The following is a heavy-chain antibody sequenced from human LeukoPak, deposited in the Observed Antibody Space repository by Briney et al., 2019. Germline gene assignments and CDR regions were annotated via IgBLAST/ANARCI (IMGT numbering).Heavy chain of an antibody. CDR1: GFTFDDYA. V-gene: IGHV3-9*01. D-gene: IGHD6-19*01. J-gene: IGHJ5*02. CDR2: ISWNSGSI. Sequence: SLRLSCAASGFTFDDYAMHWVRQAPGKGLEWVSGISWNSGSIGYADSVKGRFTISRDNAKNSLYLQMNSLRAEDTALYYCAKEGSSGWYPSNWFDPWGQGTLVTVSS. CDR3: AKEGSSGWYPSNWFDP.